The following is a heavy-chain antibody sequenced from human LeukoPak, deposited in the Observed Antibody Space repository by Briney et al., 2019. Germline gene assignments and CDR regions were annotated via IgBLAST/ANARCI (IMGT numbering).Heavy chain of an antibody. D-gene: IGHD5-18*01. J-gene: IGHJ6*02. CDR3: AKAALEAMVRVDNAMDV. Sequence: GGSLRLSCAASGFPFSSYDMLWVRQAPGKGLEWVAFIRYGGCNIYYADSVKGRFTISRDNSKNTLYLQMNSLRAEDTAVFYCAKAALEAMVRVDNAMDVWGQGTTVTVSS. V-gene: IGHV3-30*02. CDR1: GFPFSSYD. CDR2: IRYGGCNI.